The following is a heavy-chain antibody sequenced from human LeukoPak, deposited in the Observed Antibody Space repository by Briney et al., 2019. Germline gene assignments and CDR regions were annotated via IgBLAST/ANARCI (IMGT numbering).Heavy chain of an antibody. CDR1: GFTFDDYA. CDR3: ARGTTINSFDS. V-gene: IGHV3-9*01. D-gene: IGHD5-12*01. Sequence: GGSLRLSCAASGFTFDDYAMHWVRQAPGKGLEWVSGISWNSGSIGCADSVKGRFTISRDNAKNSLYLQMHSLRAEDTAVYYCARGTTINSFDSWGQGTLVTVSS. CDR2: ISWNSGSI. J-gene: IGHJ4*02.